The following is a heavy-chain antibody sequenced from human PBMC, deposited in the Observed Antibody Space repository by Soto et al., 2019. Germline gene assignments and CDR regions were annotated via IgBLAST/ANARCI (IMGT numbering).Heavy chain of an antibody. CDR1: GGCIRSYC. Sequence: PSGSLSLTCTVSGGCIRSYCYIWGRPPPGKGLEWIGSVYYTGTTDYNPSLKSRVTISVDTSKTQFSLNLRSVTAADTAVYYCARDLAAVPRAFDYWVRGTLVTVSS. V-gene: IGHV4-59*01. D-gene: IGHD6-13*01. J-gene: IGHJ4*02. CDR3: ARDLAAVPRAFDY. CDR2: VYYTGTT.